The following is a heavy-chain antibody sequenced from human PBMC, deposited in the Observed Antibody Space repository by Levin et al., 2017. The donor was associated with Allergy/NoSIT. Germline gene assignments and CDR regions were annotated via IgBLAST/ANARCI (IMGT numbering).Heavy chain of an antibody. Sequence: SPTLSLPCGVYGGSFRGPYWSWIRQPPGKGLEWIGEINHRGSANYNRSLKSRITISEDTSKNQFSLRLSSVTAADTALYYCARGRGFWTGYYYFDAWGQGTLVTVSS. V-gene: IGHV4-34*01. CDR2: INHRGSA. J-gene: IGHJ5*02. CDR3: ARGRGFWTGYYYFDA. D-gene: IGHD3/OR15-3a*01. CDR1: GGSFRGPY.